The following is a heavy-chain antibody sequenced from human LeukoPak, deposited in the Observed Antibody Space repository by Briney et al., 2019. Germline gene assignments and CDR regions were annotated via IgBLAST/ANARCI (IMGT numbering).Heavy chain of an antibody. CDR3: AKGGGYTYGYFIDY. CDR2: IRYDGSND. J-gene: IGHJ4*02. CDR1: GFTFSYYG. D-gene: IGHD5-18*01. Sequence: PGGSLRLSCAASGFTFSYYGMHWVRQAPGKGLEWVSFIRYDGSNDYYSDSVKGRFTISRDNSKNTLYLQMHSLRADDTALYYCAKGGGYTYGYFIDYWGQGSLVTVSS. V-gene: IGHV3-30*02.